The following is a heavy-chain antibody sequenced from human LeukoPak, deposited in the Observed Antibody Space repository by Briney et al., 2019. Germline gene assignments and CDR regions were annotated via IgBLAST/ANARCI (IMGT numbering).Heavy chain of an antibody. Sequence: GEPLKIPGKGSGYRSISYAITWSGQLPGKGWDWWERIDPSDSYNNYSPSFQGHVTISADKSISTAYLKWSSLKASDTAMYYCARAPRVATIWGDYWGQGTLVTVSS. CDR2: IDPSDSYN. J-gene: IGHJ4*02. CDR1: GYRSISYA. D-gene: IGHD5-12*01. V-gene: IGHV5-10-1*01. CDR3: ARAPRVATIWGDY.